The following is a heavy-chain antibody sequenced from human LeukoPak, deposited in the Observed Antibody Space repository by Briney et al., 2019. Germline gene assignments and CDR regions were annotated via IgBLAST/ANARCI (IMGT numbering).Heavy chain of an antibody. J-gene: IGHJ3*02. D-gene: IGHD4-23*01. CDR1: GGTFSSYA. CDR2: IIPIFGTA. CDR3: ARALVTPGTPRGAFDI. V-gene: IGHV1-69*05. Sequence: ASVKVSCKASGGTFSSYAISWVRQAPGQGLEWVGGIIPIFGTANYAQKFQGRVTITTDESTSTAYMELSSLRSEDTAVYYCARALVTPGTPRGAFDIWGQGTMVTVSS.